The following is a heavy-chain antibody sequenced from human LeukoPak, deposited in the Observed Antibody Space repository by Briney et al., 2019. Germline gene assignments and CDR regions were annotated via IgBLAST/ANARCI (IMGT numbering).Heavy chain of an antibody. J-gene: IGHJ4*02. V-gene: IGHV3-74*01. CDR1: GFTFSSYW. CDR3: ARAGPGLQLWLLFDY. CDR2: INSDGSST. D-gene: IGHD5-18*01. Sequence: GGSLRLSCAASGFTFSSYWMHWVRQAPGKGLVWVSRINSDGSSTSYADSVKGRFTISRDNAKNTLYLQMNSLRAEDTAVYYCARAGPGLQLWLLFDYWGQGTLVTVSS.